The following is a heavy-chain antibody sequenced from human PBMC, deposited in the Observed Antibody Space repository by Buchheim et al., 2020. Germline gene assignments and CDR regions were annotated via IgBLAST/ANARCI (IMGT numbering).Heavy chain of an antibody. CDR2: INGGGGNT. Sequence: EVQLLESGGGLVQPGGSLRLSCAASGFTFSSYAMSWVRQAPGKGLEWVSAINGGGGNTYYADSGKGRFTILSANSKNMLYLQMNSLRAEDTAVYFCAKDQALYDFLWGSYRPYFDYWGQGTL. CDR1: GFTFSSYA. D-gene: IGHD3-16*02. V-gene: IGHV3-23*01. J-gene: IGHJ4*02. CDR3: AKDQALYDFLWGSYRPYFDY.